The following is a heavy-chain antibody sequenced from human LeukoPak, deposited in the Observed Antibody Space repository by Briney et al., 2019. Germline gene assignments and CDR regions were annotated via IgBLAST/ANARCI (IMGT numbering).Heavy chain of an antibody. CDR1: GFTFRSYG. Sequence: PGGSLRLSCAASGFTFRSYGMHWVPQAPGKGLEWVTFIRYDGSNKYYADSVKGRFTTSRDNSKNTMYLQMNSLRAEDTAVYYCAKDLEVGGNADPHYFHYWGQGTLVTVSS. V-gene: IGHV3-30*02. CDR3: AKDLEVGGNADPHYFHY. J-gene: IGHJ4*02. D-gene: IGHD1-26*01. CDR2: IRYDGSNK.